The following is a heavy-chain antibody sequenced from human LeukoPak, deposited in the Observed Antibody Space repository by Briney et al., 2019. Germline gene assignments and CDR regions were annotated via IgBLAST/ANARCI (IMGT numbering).Heavy chain of an antibody. CDR3: ARDHGTNFYDSSGYKAFDI. CDR1: GFTFSSYN. J-gene: IGHJ3*02. CDR2: ISSSSSYI. Sequence: GGSLRLSCGASGFTFSSYNMNWVRQAPGEGLEWVSSISSSSSYIYYADSVKGRFTISRDNVNNSLYLQMNSLRAEDTAVYYCARDHGTNFYDSSGYKAFDIWGQGTMVIVSP. V-gene: IGHV3-21*06. D-gene: IGHD3-22*01.